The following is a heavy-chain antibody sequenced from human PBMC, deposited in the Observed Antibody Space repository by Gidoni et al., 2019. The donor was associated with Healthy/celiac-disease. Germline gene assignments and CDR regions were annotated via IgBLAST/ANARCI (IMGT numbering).Heavy chain of an antibody. Sequence: QVQLVQSVAAVKKPGPSVKVSSKASVYTFTSLGISWVRQAPGQGLEWMGGISAYNGNTTEAQKLQGRATMTTDKSTSTAYMELRSLRSDDTAVYYCARVFGELYYYYYGMDVWGQGTTVTVSS. J-gene: IGHJ6*02. CDR2: ISAYNGNT. CDR1: VYTFTSLG. CDR3: ARVFGELYYYYYGMDV. D-gene: IGHD3-10*01. V-gene: IGHV1-18*01.